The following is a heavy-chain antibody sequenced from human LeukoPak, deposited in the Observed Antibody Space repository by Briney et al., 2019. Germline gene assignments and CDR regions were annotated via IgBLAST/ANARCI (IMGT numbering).Heavy chain of an antibody. V-gene: IGHV3-23*01. J-gene: IGHJ6*04. Sequence: GGSLRLSCAASGFTFSNYWMSWVRQAPGKGLEWVSAISGSGGSTYYADSVKGRFTISRDNSKNTLYLQMNSLRAEDTAVYYCATGLSLGYCSGGSCPYGMDVWGKGTTVTVSS. CDR2: ISGSGGST. CDR3: ATGLSLGYCSGGSCPYGMDV. CDR1: GFTFSNYW. D-gene: IGHD2-15*01.